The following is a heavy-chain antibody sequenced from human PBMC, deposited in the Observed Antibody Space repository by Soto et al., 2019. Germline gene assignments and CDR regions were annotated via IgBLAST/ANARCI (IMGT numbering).Heavy chain of an antibody. V-gene: IGHV3-23*01. CDR1: GFTSSSYA. CDR2: ITASGATT. Sequence: EVQLLESGGGLAQPGGSLRLSCAVSGFTSSSYAMSCVRQAAGEGLEWVSTITASGATTYYADSVKGRFTISRDNSNDTLYFQMNSLRAEDTAVYYCARGKGGYSYHFDCWGQGTLVTVSS. CDR3: ARGKGGYSYHFDC. D-gene: IGHD5-18*01. J-gene: IGHJ4*02.